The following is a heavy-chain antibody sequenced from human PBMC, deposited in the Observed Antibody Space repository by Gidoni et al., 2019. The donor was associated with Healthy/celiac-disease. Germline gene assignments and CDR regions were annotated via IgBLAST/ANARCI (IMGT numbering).Heavy chain of an antibody. CDR1: VFTFTSSA. Sequence: HMQLVQTGPEVKKPGTSAKVSCKASVFTFTSSAMQWVRQARGLRLEWIGWIAGGSGNTNYAQKFQERVNITRDMSTSTAYMELSSLRSEDTAVYYCAAVGRGYSLDVWGQGTTVTVSS. V-gene: IGHV1-58*02. J-gene: IGHJ6*01. D-gene: IGHD5-18*01. CDR2: IAGGSGNT. CDR3: AAVGRGYSLDV.